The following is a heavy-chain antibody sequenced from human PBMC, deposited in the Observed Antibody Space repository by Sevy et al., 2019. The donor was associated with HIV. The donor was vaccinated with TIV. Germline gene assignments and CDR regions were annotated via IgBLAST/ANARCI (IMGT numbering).Heavy chain of an antibody. CDR2: IIPIFGTT. CDR3: ARGGRIIMICHPNPYYYMDV. D-gene: IGHD3-22*01. CDR1: GGTFNSYA. Sequence: ASVKVSCKASGGTFNSYAVTWVRQAPGQGLEWMGGIIPIFGTTNYAQKFQGRVTISAVESTNTAYMELSSLTSEDTGVYYCARGGRIIMICHPNPYYYMDVWGTGTTVTVSS. V-gene: IGHV1-69*13. J-gene: IGHJ6*03.